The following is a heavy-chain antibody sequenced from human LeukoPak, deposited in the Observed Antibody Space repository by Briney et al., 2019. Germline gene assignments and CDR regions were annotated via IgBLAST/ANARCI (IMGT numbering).Heavy chain of an antibody. Sequence: SQTLSLTCTVSGGSISSGDYYWSWIRQPPGKGLEWIGYIYYSGSTYYNPSLKSRVTKSVDTSKNQFSLKLSSVTAADTAVYYCARGTKYYDFWSGYPCFDYWGQGTLVTVSS. V-gene: IGHV4-30-4*08. J-gene: IGHJ4*02. CDR2: IYYSGST. CDR3: ARGTKYYDFWSGYPCFDY. CDR1: GGSISSGDYY. D-gene: IGHD3-3*01.